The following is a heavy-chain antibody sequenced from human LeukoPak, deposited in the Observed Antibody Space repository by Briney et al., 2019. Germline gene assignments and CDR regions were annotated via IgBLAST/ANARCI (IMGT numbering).Heavy chain of an antibody. Sequence: GGSLRLSCAASGFTFSSYAMSWVRQAPGKGLEGVSAISGSGGSTYYADSVKGRFTISRDNSKNTLYLQMNSLRAEDTAVYYCAKAPITIFGVVMMVYHDYWGQGTLVTVSS. CDR3: AKAPITIFGVVMMVYHDY. J-gene: IGHJ4*02. V-gene: IGHV3-23*01. CDR1: GFTFSSYA. CDR2: ISGSGGST. D-gene: IGHD3-3*01.